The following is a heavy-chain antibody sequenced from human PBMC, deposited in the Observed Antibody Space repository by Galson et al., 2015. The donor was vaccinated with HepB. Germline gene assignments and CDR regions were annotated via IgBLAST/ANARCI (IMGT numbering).Heavy chain of an antibody. CDR3: AKELSVTMVRGVRRGFDY. Sequence: SLRLSCAASGFTFSSYAMRWVRQAPGKGLEWVPAISGSGGSTYYADTVKGRFTISRDNSKNTLYLQMNSLRAEDTAVYYCAKELSVTMVRGVRRGFDYWGQGTMVTVSS. D-gene: IGHD3-10*01. CDR2: ISGSGGST. CDR1: GFTFSSYA. J-gene: IGHJ4*01. V-gene: IGHV3-23*01.